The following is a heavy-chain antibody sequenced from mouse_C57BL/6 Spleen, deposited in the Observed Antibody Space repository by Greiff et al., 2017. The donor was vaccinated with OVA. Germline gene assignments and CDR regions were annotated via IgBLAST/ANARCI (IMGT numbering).Heavy chain of an antibody. D-gene: IGHD1-1*01. CDR1: GYSITSDY. CDR3: ARSRDYYGSSYPDY. J-gene: IGHJ2*01. V-gene: IGHV3-8*01. CDR2: ISYSGST. Sequence: VQLKESGPGLAKPSQTLSLTCSVTGYSITSDYWNWIRKFPGNKLEYMGYISYSGSTYYNPSPKSRISITRDTSKNQYYLQLNTATTEDTATYYCARSRDYYGSSYPDYWGQGTTLTVSS.